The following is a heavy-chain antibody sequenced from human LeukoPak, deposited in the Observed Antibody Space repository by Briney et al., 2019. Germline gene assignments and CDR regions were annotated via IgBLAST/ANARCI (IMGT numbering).Heavy chain of an antibody. J-gene: IGHJ6*03. CDR3: AKDQSTGTYYYYYYYMDV. V-gene: IGHV3-23*01. CDR1: GFTFSSYA. D-gene: IGHD7-27*01. Sequence: LTGGSLRLSCAASGFTFSSYAMSWVRQAPGKGLEWVSAISGSGGSKYYADSVKGRFTISRDNSKNTLYLQMNSLRAEDTAVYYCAKDQSTGTYYYYYYYMDVWGKGTTITVSS. CDR2: ISGSGGSK.